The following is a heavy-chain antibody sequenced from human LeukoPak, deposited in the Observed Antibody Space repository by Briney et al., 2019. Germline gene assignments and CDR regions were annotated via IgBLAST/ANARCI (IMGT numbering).Heavy chain of an antibody. V-gene: IGHV4-59*08. CDR1: GGSISSYY. D-gene: IGHD6-19*01. Sequence: SETLSLTCTVSGGSISSYYWSWIRQPPGKGLEWIGYIYYSGSTNYNPSLKSRVTISVDTSKNQFSLKLSSVTAPDTAVYYCARVSSGIPLDAFDIWGQGTMVTVSS. J-gene: IGHJ3*02. CDR2: IYYSGST. CDR3: ARVSSGIPLDAFDI.